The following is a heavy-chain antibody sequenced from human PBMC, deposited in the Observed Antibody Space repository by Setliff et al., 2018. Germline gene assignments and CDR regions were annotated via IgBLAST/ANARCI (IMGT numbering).Heavy chain of an antibody. Sequence: SGPTLVNPTQTLTLTCTFSGFSLSTSGMCASWIRQPPGKALEWLARIDWDDDKRYSPSLKSRLTITKDTSKNQVVLTMTNMDPVDTATYYCARCITIFGVVIPNAFDYWGQGTLVTVSS. CDR2: IDWDDDK. CDR1: GFSLSTSGMC. CDR3: ARCITIFGVVIPNAFDY. J-gene: IGHJ4*02. V-gene: IGHV2-5*08. D-gene: IGHD3-3*01.